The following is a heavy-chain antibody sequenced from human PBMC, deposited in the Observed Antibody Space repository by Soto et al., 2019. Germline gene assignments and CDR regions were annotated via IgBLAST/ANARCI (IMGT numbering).Heavy chain of an antibody. CDR2: ISWNSGSI. Sequence: EVQLVESGGGLVQPGRSLRLSCAASGFTFDDYAMHWVRQAPGKGLEWVSGISWNSGSIGYADSVKGRFTISRDNAKNSLYLQMNSPRAEDTALYYCAKVAVAAKSPFYDYWGQGTLVTVSS. CDR1: GFTFDDYA. V-gene: IGHV3-9*01. D-gene: IGHD6-19*01. CDR3: AKVAVAAKSPFYDY. J-gene: IGHJ4*02.